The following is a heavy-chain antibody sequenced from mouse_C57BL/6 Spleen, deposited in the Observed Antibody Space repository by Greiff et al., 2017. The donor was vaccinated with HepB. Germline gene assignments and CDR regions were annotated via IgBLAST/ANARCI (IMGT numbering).Heavy chain of an antibody. Sequence: QVQLQQPGAELVKPGASVKMSCKASGYTFTSYWITWVKQRPGQGLEWIGDIYPGSGSTNYNEKFKSKATLTVDTSSSTAYMQLSSLTSEDSAVYYCARQITTVVARDFDYWGQGTTLTVSS. D-gene: IGHD1-1*01. V-gene: IGHV1-55*01. CDR2: IYPGSGST. J-gene: IGHJ2*01. CDR1: GYTFTSYW. CDR3: ARQITTVVARDFDY.